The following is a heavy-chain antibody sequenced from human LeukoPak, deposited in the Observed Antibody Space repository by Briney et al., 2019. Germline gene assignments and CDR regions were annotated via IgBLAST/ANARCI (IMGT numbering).Heavy chain of an antibody. Sequence: GRSLRLSCAASGFTFDDYAMHWVRQAPGKGLEWVSGISWNSGSIGYADSVKGRFTISRDNAKNSLYLQMNSLRAEDTALYYCAKDGDVNSIRRGLWLSRFGSNNLFQHWGQGTLVTVSS. CDR1: GFTFDDYA. J-gene: IGHJ1*01. V-gene: IGHV3-9*01. CDR3: AKDGDVNSIRRGLWLSRFGSNNLFQH. CDR2: ISWNSGSI. D-gene: IGHD2-21*01.